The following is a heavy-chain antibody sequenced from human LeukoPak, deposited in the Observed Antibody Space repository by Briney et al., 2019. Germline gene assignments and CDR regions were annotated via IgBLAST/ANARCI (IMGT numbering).Heavy chain of an antibody. CDR1: GFTFSSYG. D-gene: IGHD2-15*01. CDR2: IWYDGSNK. CDR3: VRELEGGLGDY. J-gene: IGHJ4*02. Sequence: GGSLRLSCAASGFTFSSYGTYWVRQAPGKGLEWVAVIWYDGSNKYYADSAKGRFTISRDNSKNTLYLQMNSLRAEDTAVYYCVRELEGGLGDYWGQGTLVTVSS. V-gene: IGHV3-33*07.